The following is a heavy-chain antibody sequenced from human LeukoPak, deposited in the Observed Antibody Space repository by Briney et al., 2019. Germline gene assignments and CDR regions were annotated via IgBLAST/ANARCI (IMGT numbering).Heavy chain of an antibody. CDR3: ARDSLVVLATGSYMDV. V-gene: IGHV3-30*04. D-gene: IGHD2-21*01. Sequence: GGSLRLSCAASGFPIRNYAMNWVRQAPGKGLEWVAPVSYDGSEKYFADSMKGRFTISGDNSRNTLYLQMNSLRIEDTAVYYCARDSLVVLATGSYMDVWGQGTTVTVSS. CDR1: GFPIRNYA. J-gene: IGHJ6*02. CDR2: VSYDGSEK.